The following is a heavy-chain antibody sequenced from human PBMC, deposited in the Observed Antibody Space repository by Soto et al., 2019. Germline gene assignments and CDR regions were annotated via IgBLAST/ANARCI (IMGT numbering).Heavy chain of an antibody. CDR2: ISGNGATT. Sequence: PWGSLRLSCTASGFTFRNYVMSWVRQAPGKGLQWVSVISGNGATTYYADSVKGRFTLSRDNFNRTLFLQMDSLRAEDTAVYYCAKDQGSGRSYFDSWGQGTLVTVSS. J-gene: IGHJ4*02. D-gene: IGHD5-12*01. CDR1: GFTFRNYV. V-gene: IGHV3-23*01. CDR3: AKDQGSGRSYFDS.